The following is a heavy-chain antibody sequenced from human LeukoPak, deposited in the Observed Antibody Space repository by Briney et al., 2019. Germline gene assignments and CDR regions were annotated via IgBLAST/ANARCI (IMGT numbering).Heavy chain of an antibody. CDR1: GFTFSRYW. CDR3: IRDFGSVGATNAFDI. Sequence: GGSLRLSCVASGFTFSRYWMHWVRQAPGKGLEWVSRSKGDGSSTSYADSVKGRFTISRDNAKNTVYLQMNSLRVEDTAVYYRIRDFGSVGATNAFDIWGQGTMVTVSS. CDR2: SKGDGSST. J-gene: IGHJ3*02. V-gene: IGHV3-74*01. D-gene: IGHD1-26*01.